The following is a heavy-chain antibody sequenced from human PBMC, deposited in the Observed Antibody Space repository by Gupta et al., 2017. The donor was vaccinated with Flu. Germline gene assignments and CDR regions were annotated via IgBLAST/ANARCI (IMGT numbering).Heavy chain of an antibody. CDR3: AKKGPDMTIAADK. Sequence: QVQLQQWGAGLLKPSETLSLTCAVAGGPFSGSYWTWIRQIPGKGLEWIGEIKRLGSANYNPSLKSRVTISVDTSKSQFSLNLTSVSAADTAVYYCAKKGPDMTIAADKWGQGTLVTVSS. CDR1: GGPFSGSY. V-gene: IGHV4-34*01. J-gene: IGHJ4*02. D-gene: IGHD6-13*01. CDR2: IKRLGSA.